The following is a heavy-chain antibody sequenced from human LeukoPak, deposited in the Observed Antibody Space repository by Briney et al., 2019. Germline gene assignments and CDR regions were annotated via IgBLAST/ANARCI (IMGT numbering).Heavy chain of an antibody. CDR2: IYYSGST. CDR3: ARESTGEHIVVVTAIDAFDI. J-gene: IGHJ3*02. D-gene: IGHD2-21*02. V-gene: IGHV4-31*03. CDR1: GGSISSGGYY. Sequence: SQTLSLTCTVSGGSISSGGYYWSWIRQHPGKGLEWIGYIYYSGSTYYNPSLKSRVTMSVDTSKNQFSLKLSSVTAADTAVYYCARESTGEHIVVVTAIDAFDIWGQGTMVTVSS.